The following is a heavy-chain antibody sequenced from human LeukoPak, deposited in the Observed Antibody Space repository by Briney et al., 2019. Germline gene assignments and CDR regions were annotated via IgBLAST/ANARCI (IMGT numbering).Heavy chain of an antibody. J-gene: IGHJ4*02. V-gene: IGHV4-59*01. Sequence: SETLSLTCTVSGGSINSYYWSWIRQPPGKGVEWIGYIYYIGNTKYNPSLKSRVTISIDTSKNQFSLKLSSVTAADTAVYYCARDRGSFCDYWGQGTLVTVSS. CDR1: GGSINSYY. D-gene: IGHD3-10*01. CDR2: IYYIGNT. CDR3: ARDRGSFCDY.